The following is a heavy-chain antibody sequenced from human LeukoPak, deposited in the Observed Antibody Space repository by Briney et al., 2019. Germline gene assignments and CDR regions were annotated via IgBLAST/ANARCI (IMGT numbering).Heavy chain of an antibody. CDR3: ARGRYCSSTSCHFYYYYYGMGV. J-gene: IGHJ6*02. CDR2: ISSSGSTI. CDR1: GFTFSDYY. Sequence: GGSLRLSCAASGFTFSDYYMSWIRQAPGKGLEWVSYISSSGSTIYYADSVKGRFTISRDNAKNSLYLQMNSLRAEDTAVYYCARGRYCSSTSCHFYYYYYGMGVWGQGTTVTVSS. D-gene: IGHD2-2*01. V-gene: IGHV3-11*01.